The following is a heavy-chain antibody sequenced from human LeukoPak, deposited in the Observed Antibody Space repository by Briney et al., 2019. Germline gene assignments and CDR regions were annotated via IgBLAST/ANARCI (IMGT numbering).Heavy chain of an antibody. Sequence: PSETLSLTCTVSGGSISSYYWSWIRQPPGKGLEWIGYIYYSGSTNYNPSLKSRVTISVDTSKNQFSLKLSSVTAADTAVYYCARYHARGSARPSSGWYYFDYWGQGTLVTVSS. CDR2: IYYSGST. V-gene: IGHV4-59*12. CDR3: ARYHARGSARPSSGWYYFDY. CDR1: GGSISSYY. J-gene: IGHJ4*02. D-gene: IGHD6-19*01.